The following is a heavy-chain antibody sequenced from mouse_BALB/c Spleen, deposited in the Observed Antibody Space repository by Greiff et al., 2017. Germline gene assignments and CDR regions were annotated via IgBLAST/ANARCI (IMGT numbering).Heavy chain of an antibody. D-gene: IGHD2-14*01. CDR3: TRNYYRYDSFAY. J-gene: IGHJ3*01. CDR2: IDPETGGT. V-gene: IGHV1-15*01. CDR1: GYTFTDYE. Sequence: QVQLQQSGAELVRPGASVTLSCKASGYTFTDYEMHWVKQTPVHGLEWIGAIDPETGGTAYNQKFKGKATLTADKSSSTAYMELRSLTSEDSAVYYCTRNYYRYDSFAYWGQGTLVTVSA.